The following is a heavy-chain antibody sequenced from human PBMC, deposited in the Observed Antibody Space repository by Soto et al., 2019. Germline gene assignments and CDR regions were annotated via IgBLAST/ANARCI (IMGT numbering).Heavy chain of an antibody. CDR1: GGSFSGYY. CDR3: ARVWTTVTNWFDP. D-gene: IGHD4-17*01. J-gene: IGHJ5*02. V-gene: IGHV4-34*01. CDR2: INHSGST. Sequence: SDTLSLTCAVYGGSFSGYYWSWIRQPPGKGLEWIGEINHSGSTNYNPSLKSRVTISVDTSKNQFSLKLSSVTAADTAVYYCARVWTTVTNWFDPWGQGTLVTVSS.